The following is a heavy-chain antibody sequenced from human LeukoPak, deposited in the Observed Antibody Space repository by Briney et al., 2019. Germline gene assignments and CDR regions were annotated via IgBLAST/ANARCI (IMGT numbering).Heavy chain of an antibody. J-gene: IGHJ3*02. CDR3: AGRDYYDSSGYHDAFDI. CDR1: GGSINSYY. CDR2: IYYSGST. V-gene: IGHV4-59*01. Sequence: PSETLSLTCTVSGGSINSYYWSWIRQPPGKGLEWIGYIYYSGSTNYNPSLKSRVTISVDTSKNQFSLKLSSVTAADTAVYYCAGRDYYDSSGYHDAFDIWGQGTMVTVSS. D-gene: IGHD3-22*01.